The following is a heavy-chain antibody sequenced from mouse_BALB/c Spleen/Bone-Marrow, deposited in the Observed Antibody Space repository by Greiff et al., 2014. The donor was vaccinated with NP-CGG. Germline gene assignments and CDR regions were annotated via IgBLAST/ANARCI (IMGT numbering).Heavy chain of an antibody. V-gene: IGHV14-3*02. Sequence: ESRAELVKPGASVKLACTASGFNIKDTYMHWVKQRPEQGLEWIGRIDPANGNTKYDPKFQGKATITADTSSNTAYLQLSSLTSEDTAVYYCARYYYGSSYFDHWGQGTTLTVST. CDR3: ARYYYGSSYFDH. CDR2: IDPANGNT. J-gene: IGHJ2*01. CDR1: GFNIKDTY. D-gene: IGHD1-1*01.